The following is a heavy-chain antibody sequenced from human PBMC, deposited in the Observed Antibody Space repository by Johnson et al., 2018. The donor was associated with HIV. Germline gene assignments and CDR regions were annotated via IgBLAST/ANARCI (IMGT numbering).Heavy chain of an antibody. V-gene: IGHV3-11*04. J-gene: IGHJ3*02. D-gene: IGHD2-21*02. CDR2: ISSSGSTI. CDR3: ASTCGGDCSRGDAFDI. Sequence: QVQLVESGGGVVQTGTSLRLSCAASGFTFSDYYMRWIRQAPGKGLEWVSYISSSGSTIYYADYVKGRFTISRDNAKNSLYLQMNSLRAEDTAVYYCASTCGGDCSRGDAFDIWGQGTMVTVSS. CDR1: GFTFSDYY.